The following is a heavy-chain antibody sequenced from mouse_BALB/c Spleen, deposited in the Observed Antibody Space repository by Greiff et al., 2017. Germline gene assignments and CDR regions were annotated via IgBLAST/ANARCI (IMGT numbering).Heavy chain of an antibody. Sequence: EVHLVESGGGLVQPGGSLKLSCAASGFTFSSYTMSWVRQTPEKRLEWVAYISNGGGSTYYPDTVKGRFTISRDNAKNTLYLQMSSLKSEDTAMYYCARLTMITHAMDYWGQGTSVTVSS. V-gene: IGHV5-12-2*01. J-gene: IGHJ4*01. CDR1: GFTFSSYT. CDR3: ARLTMITHAMDY. CDR2: ISNGGGST. D-gene: IGHD2-4*01.